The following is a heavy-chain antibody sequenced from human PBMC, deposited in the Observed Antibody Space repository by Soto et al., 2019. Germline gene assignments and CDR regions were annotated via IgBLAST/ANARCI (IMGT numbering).Heavy chain of an antibody. CDR2: VYHSGST. D-gene: IGHD2-2*01. CDR3: ARQVVPAAYVRY. Sequence: SETLSLTCTVSGGSVSSNSYYWSWIRQPPGKGLEWIGYVYHSGSTNYNPSLKSRVAISVDTSKNQFSLKLSSATAADTAVYYCARQVVPAAYVRYWGQGTLVTVSS. V-gene: IGHV4-61*01. CDR1: GGSVSSNSYY. J-gene: IGHJ4*02.